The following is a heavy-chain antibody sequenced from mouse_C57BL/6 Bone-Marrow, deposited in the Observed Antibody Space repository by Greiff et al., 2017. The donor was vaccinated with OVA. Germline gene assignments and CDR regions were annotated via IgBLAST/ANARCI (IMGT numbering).Heavy chain of an antibody. Sequence: EVKLLESGPGLVKPSQSLSLTCSVTGYSITSGYYWNWIRQFPGNKLEWIGYISYDGSNNYNPSLKNRISITRDTSKNQFFLKLNSVTTEDTATYYCARGGSWGFAYWGQGTLVTVSA. CDR2: ISYDGSN. CDR3: ARGGSWGFAY. J-gene: IGHJ3*01. D-gene: IGHD1-1*02. V-gene: IGHV3-6*01. CDR1: GYSITSGYY.